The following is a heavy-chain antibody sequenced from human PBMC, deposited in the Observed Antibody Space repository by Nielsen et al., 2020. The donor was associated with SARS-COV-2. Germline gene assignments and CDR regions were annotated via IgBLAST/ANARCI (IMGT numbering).Heavy chain of an antibody. CDR1: GLTFSTFG. V-gene: IGHV3-23*01. J-gene: IGHJ4*02. CDR3: AKDSGGIRGFAFDY. CDR2: ITSSSERT. Sequence: GGSLRLSCAVSGLTFSTFGMSWVRQAPGKGLEWVSAITSSSERTYYADSVKGRFTISRDNFKNILHLQMNSLRADDTAVYYCAKDSGGIRGFAFDYWGRGTLVTVSS. D-gene: IGHD3-10*01.